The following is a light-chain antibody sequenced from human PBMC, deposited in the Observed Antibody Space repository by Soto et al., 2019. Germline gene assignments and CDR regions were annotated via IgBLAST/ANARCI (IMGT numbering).Light chain of an antibody. CDR2: EVS. J-gene: IGLJ3*02. V-gene: IGLV2-14*01. CDR1: SSDVGGHNY. Sequence: QSALTQPASVSGSHGQSITISCTGTSSDVGGHNYVSRYQQHPGKAPKLMIYEVSNRPSGVSNRFSGSKSGNTASLTISGLQAEDEADYYCSSYTSSNTWVFGGGTKLTVL. CDR3: SSYTSSNTWV.